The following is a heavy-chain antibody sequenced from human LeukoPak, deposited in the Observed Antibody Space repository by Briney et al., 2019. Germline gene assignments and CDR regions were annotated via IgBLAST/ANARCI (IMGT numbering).Heavy chain of an antibody. J-gene: IGHJ4*02. CDR2: INHSGST. CDR3: ARGPVWWLPNRHFDY. CDR1: GGSFSGYY. D-gene: IGHD5-12*01. Sequence: PSETLSLTCAVYGGSFSGYYWSWIRQPPGKGLEWIGEINHSGSTNYNPSLKSRVTISVDTSKNQFSLKLSSVTAADTAVYYCARGPVWWLPNRHFDYWGQGTLVTVSS. V-gene: IGHV4-34*01.